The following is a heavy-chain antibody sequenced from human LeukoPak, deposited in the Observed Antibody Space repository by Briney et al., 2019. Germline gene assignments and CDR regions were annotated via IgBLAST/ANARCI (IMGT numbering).Heavy chain of an antibody. CDR1: GYTFTGYY. V-gene: IGHV1-2*02. CDR2: INPNSGGT. Sequence: ASVKVSCKASGYTFTGYYMHWVRQAPGQGLEWMGWINPNSGGTNYAQKFQGRVTMTRDTSISTAYMELSRLRSDDTAVYYCARESVDTMIVPWRWFDPWGQGTLVTVSS. D-gene: IGHD3-22*01. J-gene: IGHJ5*02. CDR3: ARESVDTMIVPWRWFDP.